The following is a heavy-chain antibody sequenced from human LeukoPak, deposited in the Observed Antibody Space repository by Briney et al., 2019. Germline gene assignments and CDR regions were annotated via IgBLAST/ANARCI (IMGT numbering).Heavy chain of an antibody. Sequence: GASVKVSCKASGYTFTSYGISWVRQAPGQGLEWMGWISTYNGNTNYAQKLQGRVTMTTDTSTSTAYMELRSLRSDDTAVYYCARDGTARLCLGELSLVDYWGQGTLVTVSS. CDR1: GYTFTSYG. V-gene: IGHV1-18*01. CDR3: ARDGTARLCLGELSLVDY. D-gene: IGHD3-16*02. CDR2: ISTYNGNT. J-gene: IGHJ4*02.